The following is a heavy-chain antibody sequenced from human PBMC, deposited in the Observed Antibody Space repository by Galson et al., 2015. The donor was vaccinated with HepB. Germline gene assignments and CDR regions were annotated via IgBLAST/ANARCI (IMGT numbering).Heavy chain of an antibody. J-gene: IGHJ4*02. V-gene: IGHV1-2*06. CDR1: GYTFTGYY. D-gene: IGHD2-8*02. CDR2: INPNSGGT. CDR3: ATLDGLVVYASIPFDY. Sequence: SVKVSCKASGYTFTGYYMHWVRQAPGQGLEWMGRINPNSGGTNYAQKFQGRVTMTRDTSISTAYMELSRLRSDDTAVYYCATLDGLVVYASIPFDYWGQGTLVTVSS.